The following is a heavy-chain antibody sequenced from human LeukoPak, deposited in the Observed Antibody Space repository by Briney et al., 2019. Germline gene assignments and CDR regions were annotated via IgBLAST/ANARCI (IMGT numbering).Heavy chain of an antibody. J-gene: IGHJ4*02. CDR2: IYYSGST. V-gene: IGHV4-39*07. Sequence: PSETLSLTCTVSGGSISSSSYYWGWIRQPPGKGLEWIGSIYYSGSTYYNPSLKSRVTISVDTSKNQFSLKLSSVTAADTAVYYCATAGGSSGSLDYWGQGTLVTVSS. CDR3: ATAGGSSGSLDY. D-gene: IGHD3-10*01. CDR1: GGSISSSSYY.